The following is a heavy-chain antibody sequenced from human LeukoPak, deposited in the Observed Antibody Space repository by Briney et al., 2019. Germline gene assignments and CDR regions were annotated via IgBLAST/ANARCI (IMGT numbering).Heavy chain of an antibody. J-gene: IGHJ5*02. CDR1: GGTFSSYA. D-gene: IGHD5-12*01. Sequence: SVKVSCKASGGTFSSYAISWVRQAPGQGLEWMGRIIPIFGIANYAQKFQGSVTITADKSTSTAYMELSSLRSEDTAVYHCARGVATTNWFDPWGQGTLVTVSS. V-gene: IGHV1-69*04. CDR3: ARGVATTNWFDP. CDR2: IIPIFGIA.